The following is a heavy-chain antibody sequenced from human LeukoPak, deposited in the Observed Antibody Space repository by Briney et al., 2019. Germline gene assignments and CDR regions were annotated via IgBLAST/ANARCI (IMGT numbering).Heavy chain of an antibody. CDR1: GDSTSSSSYY. J-gene: IGHJ4*02. V-gene: IGHV4-39*07. D-gene: IGHD1-26*01. Sequence: TSSETLSLTCNVSGDSTSSSSYYWGWIRQPPGKGLEWIGSIYYSGTTYYNPSLKSRVTVSVDTSKNQFSLKLSSVTAADTAVYYCARGDVGYFDCWGQGTLVTVSS. CDR3: ARGDVGYFDC. CDR2: IYYSGTT.